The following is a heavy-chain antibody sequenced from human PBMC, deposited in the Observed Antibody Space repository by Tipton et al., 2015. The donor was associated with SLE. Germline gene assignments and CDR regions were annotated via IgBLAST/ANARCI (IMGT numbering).Heavy chain of an antibody. CDR2: INHSGST. Sequence: TLSLTCTVYGGSFSGYYWSWIRQPPGKGLEWIGEINHSGSTNYNPSLKSRVTISVDTSKNQFSLKLSSVTAADTAVYYCASSLESSGYLGQGTLVTVSS. CDR1: GGSFSGYY. D-gene: IGHD6-25*01. J-gene: IGHJ4*02. CDR3: ASSLESSGY. V-gene: IGHV4-34*01.